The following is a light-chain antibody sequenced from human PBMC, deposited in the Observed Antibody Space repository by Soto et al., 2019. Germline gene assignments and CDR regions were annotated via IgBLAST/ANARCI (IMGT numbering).Light chain of an antibody. CDR1: QSVSSN. V-gene: IGKV3-15*01. Sequence: EIVMTPSPSTLSVSPRERATLSCRASQSVSSNLAWYQQKPGQAPRLLIYGASSRATGIPVRFSGSGSGTEFTLTISSLQSEDFAVYYCQQYNNWPLTVGQGTRLEI. CDR2: GAS. CDR3: QQYNNWPLT. J-gene: IGKJ5*01.